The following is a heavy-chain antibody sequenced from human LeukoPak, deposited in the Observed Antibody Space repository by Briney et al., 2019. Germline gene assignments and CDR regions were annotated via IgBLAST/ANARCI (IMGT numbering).Heavy chain of an antibody. Sequence: SETLSLTCTVSGGSISSYYWSWIRQPPGKGLEWIGYIYYSGGTNYNPSLKSRVTISVDTSKNQFSLKLSSVTAADTAVYYCARAGGSYSDYYMDVWGKGTTVTVSS. J-gene: IGHJ6*03. D-gene: IGHD1-26*01. CDR2: IYYSGGT. CDR1: GGSISSYY. V-gene: IGHV4-59*01. CDR3: ARAGGSYSDYYMDV.